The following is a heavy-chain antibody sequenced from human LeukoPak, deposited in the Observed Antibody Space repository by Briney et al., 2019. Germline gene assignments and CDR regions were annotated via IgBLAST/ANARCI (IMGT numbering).Heavy chain of an antibody. J-gene: IGHJ4*02. CDR2: INPNSGGT. CDR3: ARGDRGSSGYYEG. Sequence: ASVKVSCKASGYTFTGYNMHWVRQAPGQGLEWMGWINPNSGGTNYAQKFQSRVTMTRDTSISTAYMELSRLRSDDTAVYYCARGDRGSSGYYEGWGQGTLVTVSS. CDR1: GYTFTGYN. D-gene: IGHD3-22*01. V-gene: IGHV1-2*02.